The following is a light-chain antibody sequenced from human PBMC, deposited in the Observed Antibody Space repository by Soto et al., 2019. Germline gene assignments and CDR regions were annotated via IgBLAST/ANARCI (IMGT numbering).Light chain of an antibody. CDR3: SSFKGTNSFV. CDR2: EVI. Sequence: QSVLTQPPSASGSPGQSVTISCTGTYSDIGAYNYVSWYQQRPGEAPKLIIYEVIKRPSGVPDRIFAYKSGHTASLTVSGLQADDEADYYCSSFKGTNSFVVGTGNKLTVL. CDR1: YSDIGAYNY. J-gene: IGLJ1*01. V-gene: IGLV2-8*01.